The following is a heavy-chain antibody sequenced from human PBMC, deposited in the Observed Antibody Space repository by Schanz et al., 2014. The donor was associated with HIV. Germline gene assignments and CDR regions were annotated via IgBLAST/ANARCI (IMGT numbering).Heavy chain of an antibody. V-gene: IGHV3-30*18. CDR1: GFTLSSYG. CDR3: AKVGRIYSTTWIDY. J-gene: IGHJ4*02. CDR2: ISYDGSSK. Sequence: VQLVESGGGVVQPGRSLRLSCAVSGFTLSSYGMHWVRQAPGKGLEWVAVISYDGSSKYYADSVKGRFTISRDNSKNTLYLQMNSLRREDTAVYYCAKVGRIYSTTWIDYWGQGTLVTVSS. D-gene: IGHD2-2*01.